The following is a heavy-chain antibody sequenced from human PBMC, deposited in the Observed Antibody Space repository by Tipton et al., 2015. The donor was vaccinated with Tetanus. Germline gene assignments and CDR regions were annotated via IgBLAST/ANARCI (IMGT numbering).Heavy chain of an antibody. CDR1: GFTFSSHW. Sequence: SLRLSCEASGFTFSSHWMSWVRQVPGKGLEWVANINQDGSAEFYVDSVKGRFTISRDNSKNSLSLQMNSLRAEDTAVYYCTKDVGIVLFDYWGQGTLVTVSS. D-gene: IGHD2-8*01. CDR3: TKDVGIVLFDY. J-gene: IGHJ4*02. CDR2: INQDGSAE. V-gene: IGHV3-7*03.